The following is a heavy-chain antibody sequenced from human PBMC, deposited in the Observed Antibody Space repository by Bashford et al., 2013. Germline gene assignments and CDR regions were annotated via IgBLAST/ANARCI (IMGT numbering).Heavy chain of an antibody. CDR3: ARDKRDYGDYHYYYGMDV. D-gene: IGHD4-17*01. CDR2: IYYSGST. J-gene: IGHJ6*02. V-gene: IGHV4-31*03. Sequence: RPLLYSSETLSLTCNVSGGSISSSASYWTWIRQHPGKGLEWIGYIYYSGSTYYNPSLKSRITINPDTSKNQFSLQLNSVTPEDTAVYYCARDKRDYGDYHYYYGMDVWGQGTTVTVSS. CDR1: GGSISSSASY.